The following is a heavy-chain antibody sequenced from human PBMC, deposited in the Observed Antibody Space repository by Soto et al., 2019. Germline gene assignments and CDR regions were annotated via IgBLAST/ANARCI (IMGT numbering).Heavy chain of an antibody. J-gene: IGHJ4*02. CDR1: GGSISSGGYY. Sequence: SETLSLTCTVSGGSISSGGYYWSWIRQHPGKGLEWIGYIYYSGSTYYNPSLKSRVTISVDTSKNQFSLKLSSVTAADTAVYYCARSYGSGSHLDYWGQGTLVTVSS. CDR3: ARSYGSGSHLDY. CDR2: IYYSGST. V-gene: IGHV4-31*03. D-gene: IGHD3-10*01.